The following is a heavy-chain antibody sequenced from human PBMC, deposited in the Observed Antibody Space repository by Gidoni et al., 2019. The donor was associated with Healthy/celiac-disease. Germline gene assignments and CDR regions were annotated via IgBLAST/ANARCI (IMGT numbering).Heavy chain of an antibody. CDR2: ISWNSGSI. V-gene: IGHV3-9*01. J-gene: IGHJ3*02. Sequence: EVQLLESGGGLVQPGRSLRLSCAASGLTFDAYAMHWVRQAPGKGLEWVSGISWNSGSIGYADSVKGRFTIDRDNAKNSLYLQMNSLRAEDTALYYCAKDISSRGYYHAFDIWGQGTMVTVSS. D-gene: IGHD3-22*01. CDR1: GLTFDAYA. CDR3: AKDISSRGYYHAFDI.